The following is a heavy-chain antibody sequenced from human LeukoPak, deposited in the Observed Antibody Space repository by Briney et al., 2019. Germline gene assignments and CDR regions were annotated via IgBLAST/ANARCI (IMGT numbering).Heavy chain of an antibody. Sequence: SQTLSLTCALSGDSVSSDSASWNWIRQSPSRGLEWLGRTYYRSKWRNDYAVSVKSRITISPDTSKNQFSLQLNSVTPEDTAVYYCARGTGDSCKDWGLGTLVTVSS. D-gene: IGHD3-22*01. J-gene: IGHJ4*02. V-gene: IGHV6-1*01. CDR3: ARGTGDSCKD. CDR2: TYYRSKWRN. CDR1: GDSVSSDSAS.